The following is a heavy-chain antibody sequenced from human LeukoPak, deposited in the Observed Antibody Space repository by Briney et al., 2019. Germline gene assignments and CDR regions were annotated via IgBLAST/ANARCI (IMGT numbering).Heavy chain of an antibody. V-gene: IGHV3-33*01. D-gene: IGHD5-18*01. CDR3: ASSVEAAMLIDY. J-gene: IGHJ4*02. CDR2: TWSGGNNQ. CDR1: GFTFSPYG. Sequence: PGGSLRLSCAASGFTFSPYGMHWVRQAPGKGLEWVAFTWSGGNNQYYADSVKGRFTISRDNSKNTLYLQMNSLRAEDTAVYYCASSVEAAMLIDYWGQGTPVTVSS.